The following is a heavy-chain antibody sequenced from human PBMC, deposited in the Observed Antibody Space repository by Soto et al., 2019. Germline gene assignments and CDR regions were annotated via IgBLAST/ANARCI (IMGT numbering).Heavy chain of an antibody. J-gene: IGHJ6*02. Sequence: QVQLQESGPGLVKTSETLSLTCTVSGGSFSSYYWSWIRQPPGKGLEWIGYISYGGSTDDNPSLKSRVTISVDTSKNQFSLNLSSVTAADTAVYYCARDRIIPRHYGMDVWGQGTKVTVSS. CDR3: ARDRIIPRHYGMDV. V-gene: IGHV4-59*01. CDR1: GGSFSSYY. CDR2: ISYGGST. D-gene: IGHD2-2*02.